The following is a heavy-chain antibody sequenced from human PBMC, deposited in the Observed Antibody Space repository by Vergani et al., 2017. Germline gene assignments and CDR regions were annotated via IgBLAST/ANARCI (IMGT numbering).Heavy chain of an antibody. CDR3: ARVMYRDEASTGYRLEGMDI. V-gene: IGHV4-34*01. CDR1: GGSFSGYY. J-gene: IGHJ6*02. Sequence: QVQLQQWGAGLLKPSETLSLTCAVYGGSFSGYYWSWIRQPPGKGLEWIGEINHSGSTNYNPSLKSRVTISVDTSKNQFSLKLRSVTAAATAVYFCARVMYRDEASTGYRLEGMDIWGQGTTVTISS. CDR2: INHSGST. D-gene: IGHD3-9*01.